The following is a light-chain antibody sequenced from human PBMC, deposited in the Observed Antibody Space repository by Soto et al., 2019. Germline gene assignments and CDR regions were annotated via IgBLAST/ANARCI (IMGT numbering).Light chain of an antibody. CDR1: QSVTSNT. J-gene: IGKJ2*01. CDR3: QQYGRSPYT. CDR2: TAS. V-gene: IGKV3-20*01. Sequence: EIVLTQSPGTLSLSPGEGATLSCRASQSVTSNTLAWYQRKPGQAPRLLIYTASSRASGIPDRFSGSGSGTDFTLTISRLEPEDFAVYFCQQYGRSPYTFGQGTKLEIK.